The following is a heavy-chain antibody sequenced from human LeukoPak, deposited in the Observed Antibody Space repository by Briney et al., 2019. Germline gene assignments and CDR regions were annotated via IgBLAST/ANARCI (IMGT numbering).Heavy chain of an antibody. CDR2: IGTTGDT. V-gene: IGHV3-13*04. D-gene: IGHD6-19*01. J-gene: IGHJ3*02. Sequence: GGSLRLSCAASGFIFSDFDMHWVRQVPGKGLEWVSAIGTTGDTYYPGSVKGRFTISRENAKNSLYLQMNSLRAEDTAVYYCARATISVAYAFGIWGQGTMVTVSS. CDR3: ARATISVAYAFGI. CDR1: GFIFSDFD.